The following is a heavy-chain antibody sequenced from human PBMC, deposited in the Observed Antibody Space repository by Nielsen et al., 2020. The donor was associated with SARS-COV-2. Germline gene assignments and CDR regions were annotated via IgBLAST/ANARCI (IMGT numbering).Heavy chain of an antibody. J-gene: IGHJ6*03. CDR3: ASGERGPYYMDV. CDR1: GYTFTSYG. D-gene: IGHD1-26*01. V-gene: IGHV1-18*04. Sequence: ASVKVSCKASGYTFTSYGISWVRQAPGQGLEWMGWISAYNGNTNYAQKLQGRVTMTTDISTSTAYMELRSLRSDDTAVYYCASGERGPYYMDVWGKGTTVTISS. CDR2: ISAYNGNT.